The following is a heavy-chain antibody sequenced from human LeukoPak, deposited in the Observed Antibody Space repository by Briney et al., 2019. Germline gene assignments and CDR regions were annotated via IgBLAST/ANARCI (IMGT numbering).Heavy chain of an antibody. CDR2: INQGGSVQ. J-gene: IGHJ4*02. V-gene: IGHV3-7*01. Sequence: GGSLRLSCAASGFTFRSYWMSWVRQAPGKGLEWVANINQGGSVQYYMDSVKGRFTISRDDAKNSLYVQMNSLRDEDTAVYYCARVEYSGWNLEYWGQGTLVTVSS. CDR1: GFTFRSYW. D-gene: IGHD5-12*01. CDR3: ARVEYSGWNLEY.